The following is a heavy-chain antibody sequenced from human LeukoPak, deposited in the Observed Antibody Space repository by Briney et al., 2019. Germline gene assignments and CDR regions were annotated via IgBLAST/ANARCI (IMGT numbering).Heavy chain of an antibody. J-gene: IGHJ3*02. Sequence: GGSLRLSCAASGFTFSSYDMHWVRQATGKGLEWVSAIGTAGDTYYPGSVKGRFTISRENAKNSLYLQMNSLRAGDTAVYYCARVGIVGANHDAFDIWGQGTMVTVSS. CDR3: ARVGIVGANHDAFDI. CDR1: GFTFSSYD. V-gene: IGHV3-13*01. CDR2: IGTAGDT. D-gene: IGHD1-26*01.